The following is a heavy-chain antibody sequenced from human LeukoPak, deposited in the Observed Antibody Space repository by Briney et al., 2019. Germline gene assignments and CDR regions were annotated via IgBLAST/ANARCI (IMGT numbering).Heavy chain of an antibody. D-gene: IGHD3-9*01. CDR2: VNPNSGGT. J-gene: IGHJ4*02. CDR1: GYTFTGYY. Sequence: ASVKVPCKASGYTFTGYYMHWVRQAPGQGREWMGRVNPNSGGTNYAQKFQGRVTMTRDTSISTAYMELSRLRSDDTAVYYCARDRGHYDILTGYPTCWDYWGQGTLVTVSS. CDR3: ARDRGHYDILTGYPTCWDY. V-gene: IGHV1-2*06.